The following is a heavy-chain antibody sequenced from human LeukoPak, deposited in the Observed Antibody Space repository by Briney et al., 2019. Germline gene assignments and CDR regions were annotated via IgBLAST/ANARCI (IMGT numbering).Heavy chain of an antibody. CDR1: GFTVSTHY. CDR2: IYSGGIT. Sequence: GGSLRLSCAASGFTVSTHYMSWVRQAPGKGLEWVSVIYSGGITYYADSVKGRFNISRDNSKNTLYLQMNSLRPEDTALYYCTRRHSSGSNWGQGTLVTVSS. D-gene: IGHD6-19*01. J-gene: IGHJ4*02. V-gene: IGHV3-66*02. CDR3: TRRHSSGSN.